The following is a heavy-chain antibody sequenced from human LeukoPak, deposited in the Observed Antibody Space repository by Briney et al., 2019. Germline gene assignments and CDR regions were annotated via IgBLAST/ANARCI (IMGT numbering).Heavy chain of an antibody. V-gene: IGHV3-53*01. Sequence: GGSLGPSCAASGFTVSDNYMSWVRQAPGKGLEWVSLIYSAGSTYYADSVTGRFTISRDNSKNTLFLQMNSLRAEDTAVYYCARRGDGGRSFDYWGQGTLVTVSS. CDR2: IYSAGST. J-gene: IGHJ4*02. CDR3: ARRGDGGRSFDY. D-gene: IGHD4-23*01. CDR1: GFTVSDNY.